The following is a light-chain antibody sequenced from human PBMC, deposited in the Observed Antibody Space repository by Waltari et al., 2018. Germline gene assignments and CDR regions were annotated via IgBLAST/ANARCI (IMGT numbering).Light chain of an antibody. Sequence: QSALTQSASVSGSPGQSITISSTGTSSDFAVFNYVSWYQQHPGKAPQLMIYDVSKRPSGVSNRFSGSKSGNTASLTISGLQAEDEADYYCSSYTSTWVFGGGTKLTVL. J-gene: IGLJ3*02. V-gene: IGLV2-14*01. CDR3: SSYTSTWV. CDR1: SSDFAVFNY. CDR2: DVS.